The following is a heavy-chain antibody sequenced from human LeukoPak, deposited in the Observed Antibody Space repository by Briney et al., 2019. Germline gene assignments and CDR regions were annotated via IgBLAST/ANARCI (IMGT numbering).Heavy chain of an antibody. J-gene: IGHJ4*02. D-gene: IGHD2-8*02. CDR2: IYHSGST. CDR1: GDSISSGGYS. CDR3: AGHHPRNTVDF. V-gene: IGHV4-30-2*01. Sequence: PSETLSLTCAISGDSISSGGYSWSWIRQPPGQGLEWIGYIYHSGSTYYNPSLKSRVTISLDTSKNQFSLKLSSVTAADTAVYYCAGHHPRNTVDFWGQGTLVTVSS.